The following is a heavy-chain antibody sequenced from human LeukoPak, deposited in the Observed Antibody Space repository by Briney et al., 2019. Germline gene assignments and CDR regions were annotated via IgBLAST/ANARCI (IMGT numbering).Heavy chain of an antibody. J-gene: IGHJ4*02. CDR1: GYTFTAYY. Sequence: ASVTVSCMASGYTFTAYYMHWVRQAPGQGLEWMGWINPNGGGTDSAQTFQGRVTMTRDTSISTAYMELSRLRSDDTAVYYCTRALRLGELSSNYYWGQGTLVTVSS. CDR2: INPNGGGT. CDR3: TRALRLGELSSNYY. V-gene: IGHV1-2*02. D-gene: IGHD3-16*02.